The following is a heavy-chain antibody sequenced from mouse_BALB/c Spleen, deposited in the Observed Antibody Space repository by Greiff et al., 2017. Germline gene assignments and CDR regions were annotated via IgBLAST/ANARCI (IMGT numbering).Heavy chain of an antibody. Sequence: EVKLMESGGGLVKPGGSLKLSCAASGFTFSSYAMSWVRQTPEKRLEWVATISSGGSYTYYPDSVKGRFTISRDNAKNTLYLQMSSLRSEDTAMYYCASLLLDHCFDYWGQGTTLTVSS. D-gene: IGHD2-1*01. V-gene: IGHV5-9-3*01. CDR1: GFTFSSYA. CDR2: ISSGGSYT. J-gene: IGHJ2*01. CDR3: ASLLLDHCFDY.